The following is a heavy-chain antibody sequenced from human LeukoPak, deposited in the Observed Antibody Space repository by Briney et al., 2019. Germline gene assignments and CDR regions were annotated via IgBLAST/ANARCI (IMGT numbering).Heavy chain of an antibody. Sequence: PGGSLRLSCAASGFTVSSNYMSWVRQAPGKGLEWVAVISSDGSNKYYADSVKGRFTISRDISKSMIYLQMNSLRAEDTAVYYCAKDRLRDYYYMDVWGKGTTVTVSS. CDR1: GFTVSSNY. CDR3: AKDRLRDYYYMDV. V-gene: IGHV3-30*18. J-gene: IGHJ6*03. D-gene: IGHD3-16*01. CDR2: ISSDGSNK.